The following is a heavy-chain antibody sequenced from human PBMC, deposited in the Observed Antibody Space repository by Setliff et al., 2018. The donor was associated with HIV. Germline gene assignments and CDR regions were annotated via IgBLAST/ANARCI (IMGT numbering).Heavy chain of an antibody. CDR2: IYTSGST. Sequence: PSETLSLTCTVSGGSISSGSFYWSWIRQPAGKGLEWIGHIYTSGSTDYNPSLKSRVSISVDTSKNQFSLKLSSVTAADTAVYYCARGRRSTSSYYYYYYMDVWGKGTTVTVSS. CDR1: GGSISSGSFY. D-gene: IGHD2-2*01. V-gene: IGHV4-61*09. J-gene: IGHJ6*03. CDR3: ARGRRSTSSYYYYYYMDV.